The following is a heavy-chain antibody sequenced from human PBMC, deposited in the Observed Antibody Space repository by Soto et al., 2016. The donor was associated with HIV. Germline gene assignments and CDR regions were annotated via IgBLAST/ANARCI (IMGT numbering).Heavy chain of an antibody. Sequence: QVQLQESGPGLVKPSQTLSLTCAVSGVSISSGFYYWSWVRQRPGKGLEWIGYIYYNGSTYYNPSLKSRNIISLDTSRNQFSLKVRSMTAADTAVYYCARVTVFGVASIRAHDPYYFDHWGREPWSPSPQ. CDR1: GVSISSGFYY. V-gene: IGHV4-31*11. J-gene: IGHJ4*02. D-gene: IGHD3-3*01. CDR2: IYYNGST. CDR3: ARVTVFGVASIRAHDPYYFDH.